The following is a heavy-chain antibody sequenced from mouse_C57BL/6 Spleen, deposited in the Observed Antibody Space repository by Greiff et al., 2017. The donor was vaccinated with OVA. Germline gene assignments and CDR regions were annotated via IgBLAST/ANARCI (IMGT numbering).Heavy chain of an antibody. CDR3: TRCYGSSYDWWAY. V-gene: IGHV1-15*01. CDR1: GYTFTDYE. CDR2: IDPETGGT. D-gene: IGHD1-1*01. J-gene: IGHJ3*01. Sequence: QVQLQQSGAELVRPGASVTLSCKASGYTFTDYEMHWVKQTPVHGLEWLGAIDPETGGTAYNQKFKGKAILTADKSSSTAYMELRSLTSEDSAVYYGTRCYGSSYDWWAYWGQGTLVTVSA.